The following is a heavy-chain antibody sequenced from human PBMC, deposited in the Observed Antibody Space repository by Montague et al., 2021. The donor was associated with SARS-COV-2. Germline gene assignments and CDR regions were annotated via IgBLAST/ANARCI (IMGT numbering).Heavy chain of an antibody. V-gene: IGHV1-8*01. CDR1: GYTFTSYD. CDR3: ARGVGRFSKILDIDYYYMGV. D-gene: IGHD3-3*01. CDR2: MNPNSGNT. Sequence: SVKVSFKASGYTFTSYDINWVRQASGQGLEWMGWMNPNSGNTGYAQKFQGRVTMTRNTSISTAYMELSSLRSEDTAVYFCARGVGRFSKILDIDYYYMGVWGQGTTVTVSS. J-gene: IGHJ6*03.